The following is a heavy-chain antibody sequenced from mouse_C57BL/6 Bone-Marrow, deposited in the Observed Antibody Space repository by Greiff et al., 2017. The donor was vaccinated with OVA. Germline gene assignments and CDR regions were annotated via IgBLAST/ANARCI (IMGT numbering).Heavy chain of an antibody. CDR1: GYTFTSYG. Sequence: VKLMESGAELTRPGASVKLSCKVSGYTFTSYGISWVKQRTGQGLEWIGEIYPRSGNTYYHEKFKGKATLTADKSSSTAYMELRSLTSEDAAVYFCARDRTGKDYWGQGTTLTVSS. J-gene: IGHJ2*01. CDR2: IYPRSGNT. V-gene: IGHV1-81*01. D-gene: IGHD4-1*01. CDR3: ARDRTGKDY.